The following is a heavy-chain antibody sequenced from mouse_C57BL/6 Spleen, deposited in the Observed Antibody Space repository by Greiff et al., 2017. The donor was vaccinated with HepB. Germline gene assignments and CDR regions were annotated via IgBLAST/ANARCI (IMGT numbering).Heavy chain of an antibody. Sequence: QVQLQQPGAELVRPGSSVKLSCKASGYTFTSYWMHWVKQRPIQGLEWIGNIDPSDSETHYNQKFKDKATMTVDKSSSTAYMQLSSLTSEDSAVYYCARATTVVAKYYFDYWGQGTTLTVSS. CDR1: GYTFTSYW. V-gene: IGHV1-52*01. CDR3: ARATTVVAKYYFDY. D-gene: IGHD1-1*01. J-gene: IGHJ2*01. CDR2: IDPSDSET.